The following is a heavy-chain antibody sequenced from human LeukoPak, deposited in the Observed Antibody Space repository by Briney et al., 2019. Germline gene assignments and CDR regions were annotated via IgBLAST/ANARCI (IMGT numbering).Heavy chain of an antibody. D-gene: IGHD3-10*01. Sequence: PGGSLRLSCAASGFTFSSYEMNWVRQAPGKGLEWVSYISSSGSTIYYADSVKGRFTISSDNAKNSLYLQMNSLRAEDTAVYYCARDGSNYYYGMDVWGKGTTVTVSS. V-gene: IGHV3-48*03. J-gene: IGHJ6*04. CDR3: ARDGSNYYYGMDV. CDR2: ISSSGSTI. CDR1: GFTFSSYE.